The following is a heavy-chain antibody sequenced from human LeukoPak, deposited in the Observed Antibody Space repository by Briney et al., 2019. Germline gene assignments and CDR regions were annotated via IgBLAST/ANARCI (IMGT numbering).Heavy chain of an antibody. J-gene: IGHJ4*02. Sequence: ASVKVSCKASGYTFTNYGVTWVRQAPGQGLEWMGWISAYNGNTNYAQRLQGRVTITTDTSTSTAYMELRSLRSDDTAVYYCARDRLVVVPAAGDYWGQGTLVTVSS. CDR2: ISAYNGNT. D-gene: IGHD2-2*01. V-gene: IGHV1-18*01. CDR1: GYTFTNYG. CDR3: ARDRLVVVPAAGDY.